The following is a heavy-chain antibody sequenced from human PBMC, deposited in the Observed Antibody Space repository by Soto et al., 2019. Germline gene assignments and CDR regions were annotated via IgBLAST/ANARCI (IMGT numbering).Heavy chain of an antibody. Sequence: VSLTLSCAASRFIFSTYWMSWVRQAPGKGLEWVANIKQDGREKYYVDSVKGRFTISRDNAKKSLYLQMDSLSPEDTAVYFCVREKLPDLFSSYSLHQWGQ. CDR2: IKQDGREK. CDR1: RFIFSTYW. V-gene: IGHV3-7*01. D-gene: IGHD2-21*01. CDR3: VREKLPDLFSSYSLHQ. J-gene: IGHJ1*01.